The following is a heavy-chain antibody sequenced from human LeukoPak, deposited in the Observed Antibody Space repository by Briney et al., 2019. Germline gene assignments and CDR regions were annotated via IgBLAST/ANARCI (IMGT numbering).Heavy chain of an antibody. D-gene: IGHD2-2*02. CDR1: GYSSTSSW. CDR2: IDHSDSYT. CDR3: ARHSKHCSSTSCYMVLHAFDI. J-gene: IGHJ3*02. Sequence: GEPLRISCKGPGYSSTSSWIRWVRQMPGQGLEWMGRIDHSDSYTNYSPSLQGHVAISADKSISTAYVQWSSLKASDTAMYYCARHSKHCSSTSCYMVLHAFDIWGQGTMVTVSS. V-gene: IGHV5-10-1*01.